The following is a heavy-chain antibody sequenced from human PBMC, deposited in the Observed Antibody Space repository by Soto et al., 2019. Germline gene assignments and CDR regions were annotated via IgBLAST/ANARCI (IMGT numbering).Heavy chain of an antibody. CDR3: AVNGGNYNFDN. D-gene: IGHD1-26*01. V-gene: IGHV4-30-4*01. J-gene: IGHJ4*02. CDR2: FSHSGNT. CDR1: GGSVSSGDYY. Sequence: QVQLRESGPGLVKPSQTLSLTCSVSGGSVSSGDYYWSWIRQSPGKGREWIAYFSHSGNTYYSPSLKSRVTVSFNMSKKQFSLRLSSVTAADTATYYCAVNGGNYNFDNWGQGTLVTVSS.